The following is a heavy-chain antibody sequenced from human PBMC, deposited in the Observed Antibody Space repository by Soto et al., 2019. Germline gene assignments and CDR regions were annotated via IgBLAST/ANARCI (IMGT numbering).Heavy chain of an antibody. J-gene: IGHJ6*02. Sequence: ASVKVSCKASGGTFSSYAISWVRQAPGQGLEWMGGIIPIFGTANYAQKFQGRVTITADESTSTAYMELSSLRSEDTAVYYCASSYYDFWSGYHPDYYYYGMDVRGQGTTVTVSS. V-gene: IGHV1-69*13. CDR2: IIPIFGTA. CDR3: ASSYYDFWSGYHPDYYYYGMDV. CDR1: GGTFSSYA. D-gene: IGHD3-3*01.